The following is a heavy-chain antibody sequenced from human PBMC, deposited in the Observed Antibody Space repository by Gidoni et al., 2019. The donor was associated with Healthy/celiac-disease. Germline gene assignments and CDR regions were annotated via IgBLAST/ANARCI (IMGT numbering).Heavy chain of an antibody. CDR1: GFTFSSYA. CDR3: AKDHGIVVVTAIVDDAFDI. CDR2: ISGSGGST. J-gene: IGHJ3*02. V-gene: IGHV3-23*01. D-gene: IGHD2-21*02. Sequence: EVQLLDSGGGLVQPGGSLRLSCAASGFTFSSYAMSRVRQAPGKGLEWVSAISGSGGSTYYADSVRGRFTISRDNSKNTLYLKMNSLRAEDTAVYYCAKDHGIVVVTAIVDDAFDIWGQGTMVTVSS.